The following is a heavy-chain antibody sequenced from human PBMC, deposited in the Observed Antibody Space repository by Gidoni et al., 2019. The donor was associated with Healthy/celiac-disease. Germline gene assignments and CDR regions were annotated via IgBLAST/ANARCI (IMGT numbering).Heavy chain of an antibody. Sequence: QVQLQPWGAGLLNPSEPLSLPFAVYGGSFSGYHWTWIRQPPGKGLEWSGEINHSGSTNYNPSLKSRVTISVDTSKNQFSLKLSSVTAADKAVYYCARGGRRRGVNILRYFDYWGQGTLVTVSS. CDR1: GGSFSGYH. J-gene: IGHJ4*02. CDR2: INHSGST. V-gene: IGHV4-34*01. CDR3: ARGGRRRGVNILRYFDY. D-gene: IGHD3-10*01.